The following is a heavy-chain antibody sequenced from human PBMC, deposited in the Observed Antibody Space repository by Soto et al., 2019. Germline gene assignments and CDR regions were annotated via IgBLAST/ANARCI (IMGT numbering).Heavy chain of an antibody. CDR3: ARYKSNYYYGMDV. Sequence: QVQLQESGPGLVKPSETLSLTCTVSGGSISSYYWSWIRQPPGKGLEWIGYIYYSGITNYNPSLKSRVTISVDTAKNQFSLKLSSVTAADTAVYYCARYKSNYYYGMDVWVQGTTVTVSS. CDR1: GGSISSYY. V-gene: IGHV4-59*01. D-gene: IGHD1-20*01. J-gene: IGHJ6*02. CDR2: IYYSGIT.